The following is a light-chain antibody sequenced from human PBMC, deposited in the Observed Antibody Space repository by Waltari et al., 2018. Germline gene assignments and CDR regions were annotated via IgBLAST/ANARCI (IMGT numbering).Light chain of an antibody. Sequence: DIQMTQSPSSLSASVGDKVTITCQASHDIREDLNWYQQKRGKAPKLLIYGASNLETGVSSRFSGGRSGTDFIFSINNVQPEDIGTYYCQQYHGLPLTFGGGTTVEI. J-gene: IGKJ4*01. CDR1: HDIRED. CDR3: QQYHGLPLT. V-gene: IGKV1-33*01. CDR2: GAS.